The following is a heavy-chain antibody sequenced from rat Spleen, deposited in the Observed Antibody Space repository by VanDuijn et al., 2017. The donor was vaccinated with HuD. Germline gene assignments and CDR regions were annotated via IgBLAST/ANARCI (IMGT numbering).Heavy chain of an antibody. Sequence: QVQLKESGPGLVQPSQTLSLTCTVSGFSLTSNGVSWVRQPPGEGLEWIAAISSGGNTYYNSALKSRLSISRDTSKSQVFLKMNSLQTEDTATYYCARAGYNFDDWGQGVMVTVSS. J-gene: IGHJ2*01. D-gene: IGHD1-4*01. CDR3: ARAGYNFDD. CDR1: GFSLTSNG. CDR2: ISSGGNT. V-gene: IGHV2S12*01.